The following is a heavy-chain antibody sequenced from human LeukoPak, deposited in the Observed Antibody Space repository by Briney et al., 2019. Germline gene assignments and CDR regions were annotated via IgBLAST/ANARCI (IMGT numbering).Heavy chain of an antibody. CDR1: GGSISSGGYY. CDR3: ARDRVSGYDRGGFDY. Sequence: SQTLSLTCTVSGGSISSGGYYWSWLRQHPGKGLEWIGYIYYSGSTYYNPSLKSRVTISVDTSKNQFSLKLSSVTAADTAVYYCARDRVSGYDRGGFDYWGQGTLVTVSS. J-gene: IGHJ4*02. D-gene: IGHD5-12*01. V-gene: IGHV4-31*03. CDR2: IYYSGST.